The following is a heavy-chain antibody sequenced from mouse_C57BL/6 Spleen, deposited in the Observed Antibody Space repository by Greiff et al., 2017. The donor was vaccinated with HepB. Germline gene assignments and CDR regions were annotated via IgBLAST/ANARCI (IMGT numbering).Heavy chain of an antibody. D-gene: IGHD3-2*02. V-gene: IGHV5-6*01. CDR3: ATETAQATSYYFDY. Sequence: EVKLVESGGDLVKPGGSLKLSCAASGFTFSSYGMSWVRQTPDKSLEWVATISSGGSYTYYPDSVKGRFTISRDNAKNTLYLQMSSLKSEDAAMYDCATETAQATSYYFDYWGQGTTLTVSS. CDR1: GFTFSSYG. J-gene: IGHJ2*01. CDR2: ISSGGSYT.